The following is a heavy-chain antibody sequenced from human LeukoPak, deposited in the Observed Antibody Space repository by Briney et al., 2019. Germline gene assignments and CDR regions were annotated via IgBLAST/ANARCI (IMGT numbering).Heavy chain of an antibody. Sequence: SETLSLTCTVSGGSISSYYWSWIRQPAGKGLEWIGRIYTSGSTNYNPSLKSRVTMSVDTSKNQFSLKLSSVTAADTAVYYCTGHYSGSYPFYYYYYYMDVWGKGTTVTVSS. V-gene: IGHV4-4*07. D-gene: IGHD1-26*01. CDR1: GGSISSYY. CDR2: IYTSGST. CDR3: TGHYSGSYPFYYYYYYMDV. J-gene: IGHJ6*03.